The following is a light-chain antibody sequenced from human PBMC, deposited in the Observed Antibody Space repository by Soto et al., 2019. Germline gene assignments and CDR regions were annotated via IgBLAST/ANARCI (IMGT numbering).Light chain of an antibody. V-gene: IGLV1-40*01. CDR1: SSKIGAGYD. CDR3: QSYDSSLSGPVV. J-gene: IGLJ2*01. CDR2: GNS. Sequence: QSVLTQPPSVSGAPGQRVTISCTGSSSKIGAGYDVHWYQQLPGTAPKLLIYGNSNRPSGVPDRFSGSKSGTSASLAITGLQAEDEADYYCQSYDSSLSGPVVFGGGTQLTVL.